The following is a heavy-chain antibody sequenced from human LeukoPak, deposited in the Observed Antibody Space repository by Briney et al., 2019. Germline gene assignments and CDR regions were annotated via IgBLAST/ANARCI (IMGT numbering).Heavy chain of an antibody. J-gene: IGHJ6*03. Sequence: GGSLRLSCAASGLTLSSYAMTWVRQAPGKGLEWVSAISGSGGSTYYADSVKGRFTISRDNSKNTLYLQMNSLRAEDTAVYYCAKGPHYYYYYYMDVWGKGTTVTVSS. CDR3: AKGPHYYYYYYMDV. V-gene: IGHV3-23*01. CDR2: ISGSGGST. CDR1: GLTLSSYA.